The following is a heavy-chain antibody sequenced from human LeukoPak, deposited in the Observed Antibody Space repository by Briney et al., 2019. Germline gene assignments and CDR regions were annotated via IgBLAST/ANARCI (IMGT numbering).Heavy chain of an antibody. J-gene: IGHJ4*02. CDR1: GFTSSIYT. CDR3: ATARIYNRGWTDY. Sequence: GRSLRPSCAASGFTSSIYTMTWGRPAPDQGLGWVSSIRSSADYIFYADSVKGRFTISRENASKSLYLQMNSLRADETVMYYGATARIYNRGWTDYWGQGTPVTVSS. V-gene: IGHV3-21*01. CDR2: IRSSADYI. D-gene: IGHD6-19*01.